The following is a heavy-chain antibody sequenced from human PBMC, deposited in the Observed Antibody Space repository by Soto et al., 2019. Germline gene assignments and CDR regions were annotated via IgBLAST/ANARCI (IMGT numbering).Heavy chain of an antibody. J-gene: IGHJ5*02. Sequence: ASVKVSCKASGYTFTGYYMHWVRQAPGQGLEWMGWINPNSGGTNYAQKFQGWVTMTRDTSISTAYMELSRLRSDDTAVYCCTRGPRDMVRGTLWFDPGGQGTLVTVSS. V-gene: IGHV1-2*04. D-gene: IGHD3-10*01. CDR3: TRGPRDMVRGTLWFDP. CDR1: GYTFTGYY. CDR2: INPNSGGT.